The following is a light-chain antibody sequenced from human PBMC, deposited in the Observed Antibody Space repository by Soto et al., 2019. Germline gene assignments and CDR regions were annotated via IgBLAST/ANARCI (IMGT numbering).Light chain of an antibody. CDR1: SSDVGGYNY. V-gene: IGLV2-14*01. Sequence: QSVLTQPASVSGSPGQSITISCIGTSSDVGGYNYVSWYQQHPGKAPKLMIYDVSNRPSGVSNRFSGSKSGNTASLTISGLQAEDEADYYCSSYTSISTLVFGGGTQLTVL. CDR3: SSYTSISTLV. CDR2: DVS. J-gene: IGLJ2*01.